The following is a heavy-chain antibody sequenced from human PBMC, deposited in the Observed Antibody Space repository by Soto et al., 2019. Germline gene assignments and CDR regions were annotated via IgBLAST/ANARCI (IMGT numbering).Heavy chain of an antibody. J-gene: IGHJ4*02. Sequence: WGSLRLSCAASGFTVSSNYMSWVRQAPGKGLEWVSVIYSGGSTYYADSVKGRFTISRHNSKNTLYLQMNSLRAEDTAVYYCAKEAYYSLIDYWGQGTLVTVSS. CDR1: GFTVSSNY. V-gene: IGHV3-53*04. CDR3: AKEAYYSLIDY. D-gene: IGHD3-22*01. CDR2: IYSGGST.